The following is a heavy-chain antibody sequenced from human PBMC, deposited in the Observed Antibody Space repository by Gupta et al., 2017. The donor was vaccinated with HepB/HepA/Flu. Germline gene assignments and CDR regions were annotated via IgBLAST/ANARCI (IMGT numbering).Heavy chain of an antibody. CDR2: ISGSGGST. V-gene: IGHV3-23*01. CDR3: AKGDSSGYYPPSFDY. Sequence: EVQLLESGGGLVQPGGSLRLSCAASGFTFSSYAMRWVRQAPGTGLEWVSVISGSGGSTYYADSVKGRFTTSRDNSKNTLYVQMNTLRAEDTAVYYCAKGDSSGYYPPSFDYWGQGTLVTVSS. D-gene: IGHD3-22*01. J-gene: IGHJ4*02. CDR1: GFTFSSYA.